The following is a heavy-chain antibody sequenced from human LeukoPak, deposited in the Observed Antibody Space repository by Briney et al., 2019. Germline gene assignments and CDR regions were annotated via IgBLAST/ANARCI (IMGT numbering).Heavy chain of an antibody. CDR1: GGSVSSYY. CDR3: ARVRIYPGALDI. Sequence: PSETLSLTCTVSGGSVSSYYWSWIRQPPGKGLEWIGYIYHSGSTNYNPSLKSRVTISVDTSKNQLSLRLSSVTAADTAVYYCARVRIYPGALDIWGQGTMVTVSS. D-gene: IGHD5-12*01. J-gene: IGHJ3*02. V-gene: IGHV4-59*02. CDR2: IYHSGST.